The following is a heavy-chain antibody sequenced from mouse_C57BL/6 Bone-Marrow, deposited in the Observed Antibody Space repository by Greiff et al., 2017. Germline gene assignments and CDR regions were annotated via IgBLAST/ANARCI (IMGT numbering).Heavy chain of an antibody. Sequence: QVQLQQSGPELVKPGASVKISCKASGYAFSSSWMNWVKQRPGKGLEWIGRIYPGDGDTNYNGKFKDKATLTADKSSSTAYMQRSSLPSEDSAVYFWSRGGYDAWFAYWGQGTLVTVSA. CDR3: SRGGYDAWFAY. V-gene: IGHV1-82*01. CDR1: GYAFSSSW. J-gene: IGHJ3*01. D-gene: IGHD2-2*01. CDR2: IYPGDGDT.